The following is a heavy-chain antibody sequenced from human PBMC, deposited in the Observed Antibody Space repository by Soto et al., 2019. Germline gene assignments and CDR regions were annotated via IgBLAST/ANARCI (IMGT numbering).Heavy chain of an antibody. D-gene: IGHD3-9*01. CDR3: ARDDELRYFDWLPNYFDY. Sequence: GGSLRLSCAASGFTFSSYSMNWVRQAPGKGLEWVSYISSSSSTIYYADSVKGRFTISRDNAKNSLYLQMNSLRAEDTAVYYCARDDELRYFDWLPNYFDYWGQGTLVTVSS. J-gene: IGHJ4*02. CDR1: GFTFSSYS. V-gene: IGHV3-48*01. CDR2: ISSSSSTI.